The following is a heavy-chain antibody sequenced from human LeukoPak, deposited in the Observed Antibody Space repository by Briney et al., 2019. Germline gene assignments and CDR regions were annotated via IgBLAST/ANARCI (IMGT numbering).Heavy chain of an antibody. CDR1: GFIFSPYW. V-gene: IGHV3-7*01. CDR2: MKEDGGEK. CDR3: ARVRTEWYIDL. D-gene: IGHD2-8*02. J-gene: IGHJ2*01. Sequence: GGSLRLSCAASGFIFSPYWVSWVRQAPGMGLEWVANMKEDGGEKFYVDSVRGRFTISRDNAKNSVYLQMNSLRVEDTGVYYCARVRTEWYIDLWGRGTLVTVST.